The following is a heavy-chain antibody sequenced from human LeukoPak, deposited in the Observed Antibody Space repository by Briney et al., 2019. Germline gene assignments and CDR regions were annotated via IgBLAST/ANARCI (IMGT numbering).Heavy chain of an antibody. Sequence: SETLSLTCTVSGGSFSSYYWSWIRQPAGKGLEWIGRIYTSGSTNYNPSLKSRVTMSVGTSKNQFSLKLSSVTAADTAVYYCAREGGDYGLPDYWGQGTLVTVSS. V-gene: IGHV4-4*07. D-gene: IGHD4-17*01. CDR2: IYTSGST. CDR1: GGSFSSYY. J-gene: IGHJ4*02. CDR3: AREGGDYGLPDY.